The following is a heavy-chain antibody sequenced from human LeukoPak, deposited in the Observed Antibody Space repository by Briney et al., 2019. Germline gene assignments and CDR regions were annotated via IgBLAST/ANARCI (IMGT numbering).Heavy chain of an antibody. Sequence: SETLSLTCAVYGGSFSGYYWSWIRQPPGKGLEWIGEINHSGSTNYNPSLKSRVTISVDTSKNQFSLKLSSVTAADTAVYYCARALTDYGDEPFGYWGQGTLVTVSS. CDR2: INHSGST. CDR3: ARALTDYGDEPFGY. D-gene: IGHD4-17*01. CDR1: GGSFSGYY. V-gene: IGHV4-34*01. J-gene: IGHJ4*02.